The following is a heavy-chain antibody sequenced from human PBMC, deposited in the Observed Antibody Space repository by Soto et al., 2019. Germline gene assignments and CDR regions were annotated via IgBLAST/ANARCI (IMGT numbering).Heavy chain of an antibody. CDR2: MYRGGTT. D-gene: IGHD3-10*01. J-gene: IGHJ4*02. CDR3: ARLSAPTGSYYTAPFDN. Sequence: PGWSLRLSCASSVFTVIAYYMIWVRQAPGKGLEWVSVMYRGGTTHYADSFQGRFTISRDSSKNTLYLHMNSLRAEDTAVYYCARLSAPTGSYYTAPFDNWGQGTLVTVSS. CDR1: VFTVIAYY. V-gene: IGHV3-53*01.